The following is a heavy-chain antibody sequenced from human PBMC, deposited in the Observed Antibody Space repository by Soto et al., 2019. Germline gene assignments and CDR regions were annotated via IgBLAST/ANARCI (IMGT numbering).Heavy chain of an antibody. V-gene: IGHV3-53*01. Sequence: PGGSLRLSCAASGFTVSSNYMSWVRQAPGKGLEWVSVIYSGGSTYYADSVKGRFTISRDNSKNTPYLQMNSLRAEDTAVYYCARDKPVGANAYYYYGMDVWGQGTTVTSP. CDR1: GFTVSSNY. CDR3: ARDKPVGANAYYYYGMDV. D-gene: IGHD1-26*01. J-gene: IGHJ6*02. CDR2: IYSGGST.